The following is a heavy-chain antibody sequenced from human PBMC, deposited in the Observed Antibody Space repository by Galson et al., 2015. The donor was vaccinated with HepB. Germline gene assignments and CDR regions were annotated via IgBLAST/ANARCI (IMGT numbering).Heavy chain of an antibody. CDR3: VRDNHERPYYYYYGMDI. CDR1: GYTFSSYG. Sequence: SVKVSCKASGYTFSSYGITWVRQAPGQGLEWVGWISAYNGNTKYDEKFQGRVTMTTETFTSTADMELRSLRFDDTAVYYCVRDNHERPYYYYYGMDIWGQGTAVAVS. J-gene: IGHJ6*02. D-gene: IGHD3-10*01. CDR2: ISAYNGNT. V-gene: IGHV1-18*01.